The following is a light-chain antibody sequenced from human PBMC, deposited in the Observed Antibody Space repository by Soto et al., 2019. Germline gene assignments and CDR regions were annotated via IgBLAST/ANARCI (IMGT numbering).Light chain of an antibody. CDR3: QRLRTYPFS. V-gene: IGKV1-9*01. CDR2: PAS. Sequence: DIQLTQSPSFLSASVGDRVTVSCRASQDISTSLAWFQQKAGKVPQLLVYPASTLQDGVPSRFSGSGSGTYFTLPINNLQAEDFATYYCQRLRTYPFSFGPGTKLDIK. CDR1: QDISTS. J-gene: IGKJ2*03.